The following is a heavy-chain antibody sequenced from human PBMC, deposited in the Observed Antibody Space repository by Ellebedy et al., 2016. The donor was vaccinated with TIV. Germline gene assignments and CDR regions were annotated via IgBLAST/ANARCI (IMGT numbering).Heavy chain of an antibody. CDR3: ARDLMRGVISAFDI. J-gene: IGHJ3*02. V-gene: IGHV3-33*01. Sequence: PGGSLRLSCTASGFTFSSYCMHWVRQAPGKGLEWVAVIWYDGSNIYYGDSVKGRFTISRDNSKNTLYLQMNSLRAEDTAVYHCARDLMRGVISAFDIWGQGTMVTVSS. CDR1: GFTFSSYC. CDR2: IWYDGSNI. D-gene: IGHD3-10*01.